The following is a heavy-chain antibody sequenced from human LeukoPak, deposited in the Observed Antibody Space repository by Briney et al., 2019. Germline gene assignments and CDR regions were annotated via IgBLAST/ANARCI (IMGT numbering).Heavy chain of an antibody. CDR3: AIPLMIFGGVDF. J-gene: IGHJ4*02. V-gene: IGHV5-51*01. CDR1: GYTFASYW. Sequence: GESLKISCKGSGYTFASYWIGWVRQMPGKGLEWMGVIYPGGFETRYSPSFQGQVTISADNSINTAYLQWSSLKASDTGMYYCAIPLMIFGGVDFWGQGTLVTVSP. CDR2: IYPGGFET. D-gene: IGHD3/OR15-3a*01.